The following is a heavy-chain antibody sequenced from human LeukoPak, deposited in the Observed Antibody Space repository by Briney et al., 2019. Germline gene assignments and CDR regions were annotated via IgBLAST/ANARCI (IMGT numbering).Heavy chain of an antibody. CDR3: ARPSVITIRQFYFDY. Sequence: GGSLRLSCAASGFSFSGYSMTWVRQAPGKGLEWVSYISGGSATIYYADSVKGRFTISRDNAKNSLYLQMNSLRDDDTAVYYCARPSVITIRQFYFDYWGQGTLVTVS. CDR2: ISGGSATI. D-gene: IGHD1-14*01. CDR1: GFSFSGYS. J-gene: IGHJ4*02. V-gene: IGHV3-48*02.